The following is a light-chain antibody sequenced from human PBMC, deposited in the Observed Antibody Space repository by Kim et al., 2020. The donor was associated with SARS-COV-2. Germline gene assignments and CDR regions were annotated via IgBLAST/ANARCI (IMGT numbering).Light chain of an antibody. Sequence: EIVLTQSPGTLSLSPGERATLSCRASQSVSTSYFAWYQQKPGRAPSLLIYGTSSRATGIPRRFSGSGSGTDFTLTITRLEPEDFAVYYCQQYGSPSITFGQGTRLEIK. CDR3: QQYGSPSIT. CDR1: QSVSTSY. J-gene: IGKJ5*01. V-gene: IGKV3-20*01. CDR2: GTS.